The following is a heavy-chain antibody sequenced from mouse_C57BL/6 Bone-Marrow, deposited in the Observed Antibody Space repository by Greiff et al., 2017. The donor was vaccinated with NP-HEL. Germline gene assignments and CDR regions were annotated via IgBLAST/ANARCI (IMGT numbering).Heavy chain of an antibody. CDR3: ARGAY. J-gene: IGHJ3*01. Sequence: LVESGAELVKPGASVKISCKASGYEFSNYWMNWVKQRPGKGLEWIGQIYPGDGDTNYHGKFKDKATLTADKSSSTAYMQLSRLTAEESAVYVCARGAYWGQGTLVTVSA. V-gene: IGHV1-80*01. CDR2: IYPGDGDT. CDR1: GYEFSNYW.